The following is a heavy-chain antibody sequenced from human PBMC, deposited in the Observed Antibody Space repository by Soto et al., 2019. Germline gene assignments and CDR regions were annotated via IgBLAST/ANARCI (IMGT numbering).Heavy chain of an antibody. CDR1: GFTFRSYA. CDR2: ISYSGSNT. V-gene: IGHV3-30-3*01. D-gene: IGHD3-10*01. J-gene: IGHJ4*02. Sequence: QVHLVASGGGMVQPGRSLRLACTASGFTFRSYAMHWVRQAPGKGLEWVAVISYSGSNTYYADSVKGRFSISRDISNNTLYLQMNSLSSEDTAVYYCARAPGGSTETFDSWGQGTLVTVSS. CDR3: ARAPGGSTETFDS.